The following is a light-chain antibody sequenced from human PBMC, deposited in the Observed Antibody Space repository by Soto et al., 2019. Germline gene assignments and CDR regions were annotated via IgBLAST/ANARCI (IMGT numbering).Light chain of an antibody. CDR3: SSYTSSSTLVV. J-gene: IGLJ2*01. Sequence: QSALTQPASVSGSPGQSITISCTGTSSDVGGYNYVSRYQQHPGKAPKLMIYDVSNRPSGVSNRFSGSKSGNTASLTISGLQAEDEADYYCSSYTSSSTLVVFGGGIKVTVL. V-gene: IGLV2-14*01. CDR2: DVS. CDR1: SSDVGGYNY.